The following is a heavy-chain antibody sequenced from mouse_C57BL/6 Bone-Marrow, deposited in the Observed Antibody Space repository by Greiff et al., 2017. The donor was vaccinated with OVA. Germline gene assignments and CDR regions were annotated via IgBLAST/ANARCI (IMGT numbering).Heavy chain of an antibody. CDR1: GFTFSDYY. D-gene: IGHD2-5*01. Sequence: EVKLQESGGGLVQPGGSLKLSCAASGFTFSDYYMYWVRQTPEQRLEWVAYISNGGGSTYYPDTVKGRFTISRDNAKNTLYLQMSRLKSEDTAMYYGARQRYSNSHAMDYWGQGTSVTVSS. CDR3: ARQRYSNSHAMDY. V-gene: IGHV5-12*01. J-gene: IGHJ4*01. CDR2: ISNGGGST.